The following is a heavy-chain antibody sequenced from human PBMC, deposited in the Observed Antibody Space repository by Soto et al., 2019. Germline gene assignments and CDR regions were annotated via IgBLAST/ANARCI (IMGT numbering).Heavy chain of an antibody. Sequence: SETLSLTCAVYGGSFSSYHWSWIRQTPGKGLEWIGEINHLTTTNYNPSLKSRVVISLDTPKNQFSLKLSSVTAADTAVYYCARGYDTALAPIFWGQGILVTVSS. CDR2: INHLTTT. CDR3: ARGYDTALAPIF. J-gene: IGHJ4*02. D-gene: IGHD5-18*01. CDR1: GGSFSSYH. V-gene: IGHV4-34*01.